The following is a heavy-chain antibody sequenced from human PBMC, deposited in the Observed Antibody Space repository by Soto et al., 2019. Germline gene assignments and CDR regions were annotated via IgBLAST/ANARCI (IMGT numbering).Heavy chain of an antibody. CDR2: MNPNSGNT. Sequence: QVQLVQSGAEVKKPGASVKVSCKASGYTFTSYDINWVRQATGQGLEWMGWMNPNSGNTGYAQKFQGRVTMTRNTSISTAYMELSSLRSEDTAVYYCARVVSSSWSYYYYGMDVWGQGTTVTVSS. V-gene: IGHV1-8*01. D-gene: IGHD6-13*01. J-gene: IGHJ6*02. CDR1: GYTFTSYD. CDR3: ARVVSSSWSYYYYGMDV.